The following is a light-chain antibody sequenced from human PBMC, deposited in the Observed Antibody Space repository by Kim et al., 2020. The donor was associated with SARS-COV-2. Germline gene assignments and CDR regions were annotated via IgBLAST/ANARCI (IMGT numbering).Light chain of an antibody. Sequence: SSELTQDPAVSVALGQTVRITCQGDSLRSYYASWYQQKPGQAPVRVIYVKNNRPSGIPDRFSGSSSGSTASLTITGAQAEDEADYYCNSWDSSGNHVVFGGGTQLTVL. CDR1: SLRSYY. J-gene: IGLJ2*01. V-gene: IGLV3-19*02. CDR2: VKN. CDR3: NSWDSSGNHVV.